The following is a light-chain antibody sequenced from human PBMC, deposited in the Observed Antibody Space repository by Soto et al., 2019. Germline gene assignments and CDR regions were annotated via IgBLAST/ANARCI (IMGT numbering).Light chain of an antibody. J-gene: IGKJ1*01. Sequence: EILLTQSPATLSVSPGETATLSCRASQNVLSDLVWYQQKPGQAPRLLVYGATTRATDAPAKFRGSGSGTEFSLTISSLQSEDFATYYCQQYRSWPRTFGQGSKVEI. CDR3: QQYRSWPRT. V-gene: IGKV3-15*01. CDR1: QNVLSD. CDR2: GAT.